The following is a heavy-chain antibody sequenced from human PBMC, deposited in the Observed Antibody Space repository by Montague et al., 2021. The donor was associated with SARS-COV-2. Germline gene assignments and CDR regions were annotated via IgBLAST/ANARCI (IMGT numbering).Heavy chain of an antibody. D-gene: IGHD6-19*01. CDR1: GGSISDYY. CDR2: IYYSGST. Sequence: SETLSLTCSVSGGSISDYYWSWIRQPPGKGLERIGHIYYSGSTTYKPSLRSRVTMSVDTSKNQFSLKLSSVTAADTAVYYCATTPSNRSGWSLDYWGQGTLVTVSS. V-gene: IGHV4-59*08. CDR3: ATTPSNRSGWSLDY. J-gene: IGHJ4*02.